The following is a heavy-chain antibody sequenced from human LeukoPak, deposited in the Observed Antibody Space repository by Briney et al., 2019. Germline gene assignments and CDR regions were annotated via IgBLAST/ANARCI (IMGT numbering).Heavy chain of an antibody. J-gene: IGHJ4*02. CDR3: ARSVKMPTIVH. V-gene: IGHV1-46*03. CDR1: GYTFTTYY. Sequence: ASVKVSCKASGYTFTTYYMHWLRQAPGQGLQLMGIINPSGGSTSYAQKFQGRVTMTRDTSTSTVYMELSSLRSDDTAIYYCARSVKMPTIVHWGQGTLVTVSS. D-gene: IGHD5-24*01. CDR2: INPSGGST.